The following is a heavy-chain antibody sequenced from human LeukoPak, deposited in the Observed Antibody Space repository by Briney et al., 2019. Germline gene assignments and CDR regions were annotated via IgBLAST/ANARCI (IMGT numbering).Heavy chain of an antibody. D-gene: IGHD3-3*01. CDR1: GFTFSDYY. CDR2: ISSSGSTI. CDR3: ARAGTYDFWSGPENYYYYMDV. V-gene: IGHV3-11*01. Sequence: GGSLRLSCAASGFTFSDYYMSWIRQAPGKGLEWVSYISSSGSTIYYADSVKGRFTISRDNAKNSLYLQMNSLRAEDTAVYHCARAGTYDFWSGPENYYYYMDVWGKGTTVTVSS. J-gene: IGHJ6*03.